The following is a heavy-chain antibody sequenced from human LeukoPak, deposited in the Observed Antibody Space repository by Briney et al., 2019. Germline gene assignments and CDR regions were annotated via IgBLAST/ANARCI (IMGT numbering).Heavy chain of an antibody. Sequence: SQTLSLTCAISGDSVSSKSACWTWIRQSPSSGLEWLGRTCYRSRWGSDYAPSLKSRISINADTSKNQFSLKLSSVTAADTAVYYCAKTTRGVVVPAAIKLWGQGTLVTVSS. CDR1: GDSVSSKSAC. CDR3: AKTTRGVVVPAAIKL. V-gene: IGHV6-1*01. J-gene: IGHJ4*02. D-gene: IGHD2-2*01. CDR2: TCYRSRWGS.